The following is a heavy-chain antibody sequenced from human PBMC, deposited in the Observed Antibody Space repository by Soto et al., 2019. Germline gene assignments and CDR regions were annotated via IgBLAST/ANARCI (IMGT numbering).Heavy chain of an antibody. Sequence: GGSLRLSCAASGFTLRNSWMYWVRQAPGKGLEWVANINRDGSHKYYVDSVKGRFTISRDNAENSVFLQMNSLRAGDTAIYYCATKGDALNYWGQGTLVTVSS. D-gene: IGHD2-21*02. J-gene: IGHJ4*02. CDR2: INRDGSHK. CDR1: GFTLRNSW. V-gene: IGHV3-7*01. CDR3: ATKGDALNY.